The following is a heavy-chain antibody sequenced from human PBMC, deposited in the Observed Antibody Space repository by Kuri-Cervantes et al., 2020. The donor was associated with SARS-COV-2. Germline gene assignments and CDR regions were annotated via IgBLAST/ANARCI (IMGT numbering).Heavy chain of an antibody. CDR3: AKCGELLASSYYYYGMDV. Sequence: GESLKISCAASGFTFSSYAMSWVRQAPGKGLEWVSAISGSGGSTYYADSVKGRFTISRDNSKNTLYLQMNSLRAADTAVYYCAKCGELLASSYYYYGMDVWGQGTTVTVSS. V-gene: IGHV3-23*01. CDR2: ISGSGGST. CDR1: GFTFSSYA. D-gene: IGHD1-26*01. J-gene: IGHJ6*02.